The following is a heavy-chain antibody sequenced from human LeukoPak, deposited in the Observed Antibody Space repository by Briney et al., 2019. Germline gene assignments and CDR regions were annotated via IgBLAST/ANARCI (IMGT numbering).Heavy chain of an antibody. CDR1: GGSFSGYY. Sequence: ASETLSLTCAVYGGSFSGYYWSWIRQPPGKGLEWIGEINHSGSTNYNPSLKSRVTISVDTSKTQFSLKLSSVTAADTAVYYCARGKSYYYDSSGYYPYYFDYWGQGTLVTVSS. D-gene: IGHD3-22*01. V-gene: IGHV4-34*01. J-gene: IGHJ4*02. CDR3: ARGKSYYYDSSGYYPYYFDY. CDR2: INHSGST.